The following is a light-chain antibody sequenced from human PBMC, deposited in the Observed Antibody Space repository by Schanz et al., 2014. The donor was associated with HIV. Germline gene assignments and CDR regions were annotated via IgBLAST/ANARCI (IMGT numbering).Light chain of an antibody. Sequence: QSVLTQPPSASGTPGQRVTISCSGSSSNIGSNYVYWYQQLPGTAPKLLIYRNNQRPSGVPDRFSGSKSGTAASLAISGLQAEDEADYYCLSYDRSLSGPYLFGTGTKVTVL. CDR3: LSYDRSLSGPYL. J-gene: IGLJ1*01. CDR1: SSNIGSNY. CDR2: RNN. V-gene: IGLV1-47*01.